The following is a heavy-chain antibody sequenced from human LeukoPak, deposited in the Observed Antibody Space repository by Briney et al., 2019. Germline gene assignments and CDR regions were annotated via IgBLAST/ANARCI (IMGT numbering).Heavy chain of an antibody. CDR1: GGTFSSYA. J-gene: IGHJ6*02. Sequence: VASVKVSCKASGGTFSSYAISWVRQAPGQGLEWMGGIIPIFGTANYAQKFQGRVTITADESTSTAYMELSSLRAEDTAVYYCARDLNMLWYYDFWSGPRGPPHGMDVWGQGTTVTVSS. CDR3: ARDLNMLWYYDFWSGPRGPPHGMDV. D-gene: IGHD3-3*01. V-gene: IGHV1-69*13. CDR2: IIPIFGTA.